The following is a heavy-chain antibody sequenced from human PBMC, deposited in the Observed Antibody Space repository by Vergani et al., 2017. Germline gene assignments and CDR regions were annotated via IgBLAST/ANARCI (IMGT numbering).Heavy chain of an antibody. CDR3: ARDRTTMVRGVIITENFDY. Sequence: EVQLLESGGGLVQPGGSLRLSCAASGFTFSGYAMSWVRQAPGKGLEWVSAISGSGGSTYYADSVKGRFTISRDNSKNTLYLQMNSLRAEDTAVYYCARDRTTMVRGVIITENFDYWGQGTLVTVSS. J-gene: IGHJ4*02. D-gene: IGHD3-10*01. CDR1: GFTFSGYA. V-gene: IGHV3-23*01. CDR2: ISGSGGST.